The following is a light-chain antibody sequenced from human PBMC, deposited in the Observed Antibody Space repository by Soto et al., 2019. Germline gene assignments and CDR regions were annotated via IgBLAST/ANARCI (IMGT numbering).Light chain of an antibody. Sequence: DIQLTQSPSFLSASVGDRVTITCRASQGISSNLVWFQQKPGKAPSLLLYGASTLQSGVPSRFSGSGSGTEFTLTNSSLHPEDFATYYCQQLNTYPLTFGGGTKVEIK. CDR2: GAS. CDR3: QQLNTYPLT. CDR1: QGISSN. J-gene: IGKJ4*01. V-gene: IGKV1-9*01.